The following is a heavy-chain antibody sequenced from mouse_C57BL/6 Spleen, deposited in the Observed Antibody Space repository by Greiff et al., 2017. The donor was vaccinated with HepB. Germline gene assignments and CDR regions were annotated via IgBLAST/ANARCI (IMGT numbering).Heavy chain of an antibody. CDR3: TTSNAMDY. J-gene: IGHJ4*01. V-gene: IGHV14-4*01. CDR1: GFNIKDDY. Sequence: EVQLQQSGAELVRPGASVKLSCTASGFNIKDDYMHWVKQRPEQGLEWIGWIDPENGDTEYASKFQGKATITADTSSNTANLQLSSLTAEDTAVYYCTTSNAMDYWGQRTSVTVSS. CDR2: IDPENGDT.